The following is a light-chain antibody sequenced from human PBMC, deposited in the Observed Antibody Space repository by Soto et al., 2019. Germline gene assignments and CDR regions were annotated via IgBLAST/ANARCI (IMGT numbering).Light chain of an antibody. V-gene: IGKV1-5*03. CDR3: QQYQTYSQ. CDR1: QSINTW. Sequence: DIQMTQSPSTLSASVGDRVTITCRASQSINTWLAWYQLKPGRAPKLLIYKASTLESGVSSRFSGGGSGTEFTLTISSLQPDDFETYYCQQYQTYSQFGQGTRVEIK. J-gene: IGKJ1*01. CDR2: KAS.